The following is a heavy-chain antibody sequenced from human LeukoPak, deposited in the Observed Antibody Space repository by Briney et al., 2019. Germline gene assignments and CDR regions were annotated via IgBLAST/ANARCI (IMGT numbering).Heavy chain of an antibody. Sequence: PGGYLRLSCAASGFTFCSYEMNWVRQAPGKGLEWVSYISSSGSTIYYADSVKGRFTISRDNGKNSLYLQMNSLRAEDTAVYYCAKDWKSRRGYDSSDYWGQGTLVTVSS. V-gene: IGHV3-48*03. CDR3: AKDWKSRRGYDSSDY. D-gene: IGHD5-12*01. CDR2: ISSSGSTI. J-gene: IGHJ4*02. CDR1: GFTFCSYE.